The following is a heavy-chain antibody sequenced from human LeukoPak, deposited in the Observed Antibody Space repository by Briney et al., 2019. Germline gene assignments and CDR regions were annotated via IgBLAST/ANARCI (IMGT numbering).Heavy chain of an antibody. CDR2: ILYSGST. CDR3: SRENGAFSPFGF. J-gene: IGHJ4*02. D-gene: IGHD2-8*01. Sequence: SEPLSLTCTVTGGSISGYFWSWVRQPPGKGVEWIAYILYSGSTNYSPSLNSRVTMSLDMAKNQLSLNLSSVTAADTAVYYCSRENGAFSPFGFWGQGTLVTVPS. V-gene: IGHV4-59*12. CDR1: GGSISGYF.